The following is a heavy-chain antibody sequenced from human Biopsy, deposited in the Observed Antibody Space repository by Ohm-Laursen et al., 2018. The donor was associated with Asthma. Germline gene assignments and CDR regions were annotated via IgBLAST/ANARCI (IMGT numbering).Heavy chain of an antibody. CDR1: GGSISTYY. V-gene: IGHV4-59*08. J-gene: IGHJ6*02. CDR3: VRQSGYRSGWPKLLFVYYGMDV. Sequence: SETLSLTCTVSGGSISTYYWTWIRQPPGKGLEWVAYLYNSGTTNYNPSLKSRVTISVDTSKNEFSLRLTYVTAADTAQYYCVRQSGYRSGWPKLLFVYYGMDVWGPGTTVTVSS. CDR2: LYNSGTT. D-gene: IGHD6-19*01.